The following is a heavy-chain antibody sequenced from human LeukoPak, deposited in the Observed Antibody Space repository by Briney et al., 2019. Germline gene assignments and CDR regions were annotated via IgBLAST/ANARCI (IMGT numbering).Heavy chain of an antibody. Sequence: GASVKVSCKASGYTFTPYFIHWVRQAPGQGLEWMGIINPTGGSTTYAQKLQGRVTVTRDMSTSTVYMELSSLTSEDTAVYYCARDRVIVGGTATYNFDHWGQGTLATVSS. CDR1: GYTFTPYF. J-gene: IGHJ4*02. D-gene: IGHD1-14*01. CDR2: INPTGGST. V-gene: IGHV1-46*01. CDR3: ARDRVIVGGTATYNFDH.